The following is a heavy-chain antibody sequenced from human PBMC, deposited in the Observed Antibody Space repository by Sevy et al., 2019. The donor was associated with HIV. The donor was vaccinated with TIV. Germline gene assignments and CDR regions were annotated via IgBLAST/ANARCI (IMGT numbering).Heavy chain of an antibody. V-gene: IGHV3-23*01. Sequence: GGSLRLSCAASAFSFNTYAMSWVRRAPGKGLEWVSTISGSGDSTFYSDSVKGRFTISRDNSKNTVYLQMNSLRAEDTAVYYCAKPRVSFYFDSWGQGTLVTVSS. D-gene: IGHD2-8*01. CDR1: AFSFNTYA. CDR3: AKPRVSFYFDS. J-gene: IGHJ4*02. CDR2: ISGSGDST.